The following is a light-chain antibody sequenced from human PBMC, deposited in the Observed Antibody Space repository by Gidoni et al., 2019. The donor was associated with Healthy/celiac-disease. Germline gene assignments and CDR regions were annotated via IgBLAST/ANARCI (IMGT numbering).Light chain of an antibody. V-gene: IGKV1-33*01. Sequence: DIQMTQSPSSLSASVGDRVTITCQASQDISNYLIWYQQKPGKAPKLLIYDASNLETGVPSRFSGSGSGTDFTFTISSLQPEDIATYYCQQYDNHPLTFGGGTKVEIK. CDR2: DAS. J-gene: IGKJ4*01. CDR3: QQYDNHPLT. CDR1: QDISNY.